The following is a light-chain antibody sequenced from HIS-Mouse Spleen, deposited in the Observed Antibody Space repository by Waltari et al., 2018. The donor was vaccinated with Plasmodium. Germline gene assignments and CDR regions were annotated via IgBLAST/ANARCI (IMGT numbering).Light chain of an antibody. CDR1: SSDVGSYNL. CDR3: CSYAGSSTPWV. V-gene: IGLV2-23*01. J-gene: IGLJ3*02. CDR2: EGS. Sequence: QSALTQPASVSGSPGQSITISCTGTSSDVGSYNLVSWYQQHPGKAPKLMVNEGSRRPAGVSNRFSGSKSGKTASLTISGLQAEDEADYYCCSYAGSSTPWVFGGGTKLTVL.